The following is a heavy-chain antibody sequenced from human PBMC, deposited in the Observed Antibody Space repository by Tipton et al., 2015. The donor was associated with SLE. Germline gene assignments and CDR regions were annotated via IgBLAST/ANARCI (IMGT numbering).Heavy chain of an antibody. CDR2: LTRSGGN. V-gene: IGHV4-34*01. J-gene: IGHJ4*02. CDR3: ARRGGWYYFDS. CDR1: GGSFSGYY. Sequence: TLSLTCAVYGGSFSGYYWSWIRQPPGKGLEWIGELTRSGGNNYNPSLKSRVSISADRSKNQFSLQLRSVTAADTAVYYCARRGGWYYFDSWGQGTLVTVSS. D-gene: IGHD2-15*01.